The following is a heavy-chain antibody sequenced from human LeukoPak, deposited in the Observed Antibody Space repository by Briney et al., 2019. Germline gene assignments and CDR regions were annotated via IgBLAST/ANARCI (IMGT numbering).Heavy chain of an antibody. J-gene: IGHJ4*02. CDR3: ARDAGIAARTYYFDY. Sequence: ASVKVSCKASGYTFTSYYMHWVRQAPGQGLEWMGIINPSGGSTSYAQKFQGRVTMTRDTSTSTVYMELSNLRSEDTAVYYCARDAGIAARTYYFDYWGQGTLVTVSS. CDR1: GYTFTSYY. V-gene: IGHV1-46*01. D-gene: IGHD6-6*01. CDR2: INPSGGST.